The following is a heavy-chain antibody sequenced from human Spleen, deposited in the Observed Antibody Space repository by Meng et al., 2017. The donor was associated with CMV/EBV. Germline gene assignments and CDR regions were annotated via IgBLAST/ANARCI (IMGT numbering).Heavy chain of an antibody. CDR3: AKDPANSGWSGAFDI. CDR2: ISGSGGST. V-gene: IGHV3-23*01. CDR1: GFTFGNYD. D-gene: IGHD3-3*01. Sequence: GGSLRLSCTASGFTFGNYDMHWVRQAPGKGLEWVSGISGSGGSTYYADSVKGRFTISRDNSKNTLYLQMNSLRAEDTAIYYCAKDPANSGWSGAFDIWGQGTKVTVSS. J-gene: IGHJ3*02.